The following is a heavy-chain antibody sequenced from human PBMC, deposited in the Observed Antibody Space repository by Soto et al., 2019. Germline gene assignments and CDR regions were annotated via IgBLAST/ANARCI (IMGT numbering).Heavy chain of an antibody. CDR1: GYSFSNYW. CDR3: ARLPNLYSPYFDF. V-gene: IGHV5-51*01. Sequence: PGASLKISCQTSGYSFSNYWIGWVRQMPGKGLAWMGILFPGDSDTKYSPSFQGHVTISVNKSSTTAYLLFTSLKASDTSIYFCARLPNLYSPYFDFWGQGTLVTVSS. J-gene: IGHJ4*02. CDR2: LFPGDSDT. D-gene: IGHD1-26*01.